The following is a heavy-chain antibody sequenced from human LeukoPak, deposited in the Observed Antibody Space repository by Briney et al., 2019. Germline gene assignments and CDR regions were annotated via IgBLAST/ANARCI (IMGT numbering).Heavy chain of an antibody. D-gene: IGHD5-12*01. CDR3: ARAVGYTGVRWFDP. CDR2: INTDGSST. V-gene: IGHV3-74*01. CDR1: GFTFSSYW. J-gene: IGHJ5*02. Sequence: GGSLRLSCAASGFTFSSYWMHWVRQAPGKGLVWVSRINTDGSSTSYADSVKGRFTISRDNAKNTLYLQMNSLRAEDTAVYYCARAVGYTGVRWFDPWGQGTLVTVSS.